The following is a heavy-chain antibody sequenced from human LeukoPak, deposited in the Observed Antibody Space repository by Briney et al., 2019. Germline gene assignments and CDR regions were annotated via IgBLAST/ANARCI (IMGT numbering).Heavy chain of an antibody. CDR1: GGSISSSSYY. J-gene: IGHJ3*02. CDR3: ARDRSSGWYRTLNGAFDI. CDR2: IYYSGSP. Sequence: AETLFLTCTVSGGSISSSSYYCGWIRQPPGKVLEWIGCIYYSGSPYYNPSLKSRVTISVDTSKNQFSLKLSSVTAADTAVYYCARDRSSGWYRTLNGAFDIWGQGTMVTVSS. V-gene: IGHV4-39*07. D-gene: IGHD6-19*01.